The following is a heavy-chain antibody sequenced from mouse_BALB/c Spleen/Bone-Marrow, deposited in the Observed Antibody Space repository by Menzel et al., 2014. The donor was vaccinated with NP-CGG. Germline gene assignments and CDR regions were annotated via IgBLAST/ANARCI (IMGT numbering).Heavy chain of an antibody. D-gene: IGHD1-1*01. J-gene: IGHJ4*01. CDR3: AIYYYGSSYAMDY. V-gene: IGHV1-18*01. Sequence: VQLQQSGPELVKPGASVKIPCKASGYTFTDYNMDWVRQSHGKSLEWIGDINPNNGGTIYNQKFKGKATLTVDKSSSTAYMELRSLTSEDTAVYYCAIYYYGSSYAMDYWGQGTSVTVSS. CDR2: INPNNGGT. CDR1: GYTFTDYN.